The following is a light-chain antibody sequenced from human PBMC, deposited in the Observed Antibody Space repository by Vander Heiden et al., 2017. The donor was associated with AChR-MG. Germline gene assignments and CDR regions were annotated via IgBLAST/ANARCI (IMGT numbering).Light chain of an antibody. V-gene: IGKV3-15*01. CDR3: QQYNDWPPYT. J-gene: IGKJ2*01. Sequence: MTQSPATLSVSPGEAVTLSCRASQSVSRHLAWYQQKPGQAPRLLIYESSTRATGIPASFGGSGSDTEFTLTISSLQSEDLAIYYCQQYNDWPPYTFGQGTKLEIK. CDR1: QSVSRH. CDR2: ESS.